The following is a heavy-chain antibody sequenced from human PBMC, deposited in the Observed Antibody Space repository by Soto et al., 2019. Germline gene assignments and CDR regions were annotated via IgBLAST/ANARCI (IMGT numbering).Heavy chain of an antibody. D-gene: IGHD3-3*01. CDR2: INSKTDGVTT. CDR3: PAFDFWSGYFGY. CDR1: GFTFSNAW. Sequence: EVQLVASGGGLVRPGGSLRLSCAACGFTFSNAWMCWVRQAPGKGQVWVGGINSKTDGVTTDYAAPVKGRFTISRDDSKNTLYLQINSLKTEDTAVYYCPAFDFWSGYFGYWGQGTLVTVSS. J-gene: IGHJ4*02. V-gene: IGHV3-15*01.